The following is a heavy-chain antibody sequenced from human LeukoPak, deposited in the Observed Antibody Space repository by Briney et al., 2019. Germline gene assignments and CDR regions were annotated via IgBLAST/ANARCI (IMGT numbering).Heavy chain of an antibody. Sequence: ASVKVSCKVSGYTLTELSIHWVRQAPGKGLEWMGGFDPEDGETIYAQKFQGRVTMTEDTSTDTAYMELSSLISEDTALYYCATFDYSSSWYVGFDYWGQGALVTVSS. J-gene: IGHJ4*02. CDR3: ATFDYSSSWYVGFDY. D-gene: IGHD6-13*01. V-gene: IGHV1-24*01. CDR2: FDPEDGET. CDR1: GYTLTELS.